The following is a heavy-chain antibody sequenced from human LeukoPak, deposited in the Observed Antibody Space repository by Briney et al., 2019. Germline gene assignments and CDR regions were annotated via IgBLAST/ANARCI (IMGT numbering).Heavy chain of an antibody. V-gene: IGHV3-43*02. CDR2: ISGDSGST. D-gene: IGHD3-22*01. CDR1: GFTFDDYA. Sequence: GGSLRLSCAASGFTFDDYAMHWVRQAPGKGLEWVSLISGDSGSTHYADSVKGRFTISRDNSKNSLYLQMNSLRTEDTALYYCAKDSSGYYYYYYGMDVWGQGTTVTVSS. CDR3: AKDSSGYYYYYYGMDV. J-gene: IGHJ6*02.